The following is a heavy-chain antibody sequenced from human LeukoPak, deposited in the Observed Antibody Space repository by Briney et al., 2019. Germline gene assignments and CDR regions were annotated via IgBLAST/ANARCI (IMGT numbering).Heavy chain of an antibody. CDR3: ASSYGSGSYYGGFDY. Sequence: QPGGSLRLSCAASGFTFSSYGMHWVRQAPGKGMEWVAVIWYDGSNKYYADSVKGRFTISRDNSKNTLYLQMNSLRAEDTAFYYCASSYGSGSYYGGFDYWGQGTLVTVSS. CDR1: GFTFSSYG. D-gene: IGHD3-10*01. J-gene: IGHJ4*02. V-gene: IGHV3-33*08. CDR2: IWYDGSNK.